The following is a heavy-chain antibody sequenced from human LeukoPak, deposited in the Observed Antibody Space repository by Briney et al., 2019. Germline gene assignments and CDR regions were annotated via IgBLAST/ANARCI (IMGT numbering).Heavy chain of an antibody. D-gene: IGHD2-15*01. CDR3: AKESCTGSSCYEPR. CDR2: IRYDGSNK. CDR1: GFIFSTYG. V-gene: IGHV3-30*02. J-gene: IGHJ4*02. Sequence: GGSLRLSCAASGFIFSTYGMHWVRQAPGKGLEWVAFIRYDGSNKYYAGSVKGRFTISRDNSKNTLYLQVNSLRAEDTAVYYCAKESCTGSSCYEPRWGQGTLVTVSS.